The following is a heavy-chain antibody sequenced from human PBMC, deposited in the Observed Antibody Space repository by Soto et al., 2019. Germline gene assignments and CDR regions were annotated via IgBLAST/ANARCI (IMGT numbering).Heavy chain of an antibody. Sequence: QVHLVQSGAEVKKPGASVKVSCKASGYTFTSYGITWVRQAPGQGLEWMGWISAHNGNTDYAQKLQGRVSVTRDTSTSTAYMELRSPRSDDTAVYYCARGRYGDYWGQGALVTVSS. CDR2: ISAHNGNT. CDR3: ARGRYGDY. J-gene: IGHJ4*02. V-gene: IGHV1-18*01. D-gene: IGHD1-1*01. CDR1: GYTFTSYG.